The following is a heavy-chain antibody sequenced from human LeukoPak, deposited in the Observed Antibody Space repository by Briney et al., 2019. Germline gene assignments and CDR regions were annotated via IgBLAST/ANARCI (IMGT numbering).Heavy chain of an antibody. CDR2: ISWNSGSI. J-gene: IGHJ4*02. CDR3: AKARYCSSTSCTRSFDY. CDR1: GFTFDDYA. V-gene: IGHV3-9*01. Sequence: GRSLRLSCADSGFTFDDYAMHWVRQAPGKGLEWVSGISWNSGSIGYADSVKGRFTISGDNAKNSLYLQMNSLRAEDTALYYCAKARYCSSTSCTRSFDYWGQGTLVTVSS. D-gene: IGHD2-2*01.